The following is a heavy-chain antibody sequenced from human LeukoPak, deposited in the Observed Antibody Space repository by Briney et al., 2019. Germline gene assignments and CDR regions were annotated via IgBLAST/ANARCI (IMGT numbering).Heavy chain of an antibody. CDR2: INPNGWST. Sequence: AAVKVSCKVSGDTLTEFAMHWVRQAPGQGLEWMGIINPNGWSTKYAQQFQGRVTMTWDTSTSTVYMELSSLRSEDTAVYYCARTRASWDFDYWGQGTLVTVSS. D-gene: IGHD1-26*01. CDR3: ARTRASWDFDY. V-gene: IGHV1-46*01. CDR1: GDTLTEFA. J-gene: IGHJ4*02.